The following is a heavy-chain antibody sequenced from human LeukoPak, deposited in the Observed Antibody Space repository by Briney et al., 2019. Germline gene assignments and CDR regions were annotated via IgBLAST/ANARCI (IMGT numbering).Heavy chain of an antibody. CDR1: GFTFSSYS. J-gene: IGHJ6*02. CDR2: ISSSSSYK. V-gene: IGHV3-21*01. CDR3: AKDQSSISVTGMDV. Sequence: GGSLRLSCAASGFTFSSYSMNWVRQAPGKGLEWVSSISSSSSYKYYADSVKGRFTISRDNSKNTLYLQMNSLRAEDTAVYYCAKDQSSISVTGMDVWGQGTTVTVSS. D-gene: IGHD2-2*01.